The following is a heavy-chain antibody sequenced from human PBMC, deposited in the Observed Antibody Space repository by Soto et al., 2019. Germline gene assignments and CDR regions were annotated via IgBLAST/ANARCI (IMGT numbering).Heavy chain of an antibody. J-gene: IGHJ4*02. CDR3: ARDFLVYSYGYVRPDY. CDR2: ISYDGSNK. D-gene: IGHD5-18*01. Sequence: PGGSLRLSCAASGFTFSSYAMHWVRQAPGKGLEWVAVISYDGSNKYYADSVKGRFTISRDNSKNTLYLQMNSLRAEDTAVYYCARDFLVYSYGYVRPDYWGQGTLVTVSS. CDR1: GFTFSSYA. V-gene: IGHV3-30-3*01.